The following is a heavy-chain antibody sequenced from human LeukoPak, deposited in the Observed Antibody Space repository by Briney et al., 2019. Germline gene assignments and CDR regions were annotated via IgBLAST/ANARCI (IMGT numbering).Heavy chain of an antibody. Sequence: VSVKVSCKASGYTFTGYYMHWVRQAPGQGLEWMGWINPNSGGTNYAQKFQGRVTMTRDTSISTAYMELSRLRSDDTAVYYCARDPYYDILTGYYPPNWFDPWGQGTLVTVSS. CDR2: INPNSGGT. D-gene: IGHD3-9*01. CDR3: ARDPYYDILTGYYPPNWFDP. J-gene: IGHJ5*02. CDR1: GYTFTGYY. V-gene: IGHV1-2*02.